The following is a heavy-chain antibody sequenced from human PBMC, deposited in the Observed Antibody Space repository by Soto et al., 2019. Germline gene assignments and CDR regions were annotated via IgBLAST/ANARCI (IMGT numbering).Heavy chain of an antibody. D-gene: IGHD2-2*02. CDR3: ARDDCSSASCYRMDV. Sequence: GGSLRLSCAASGFTFSSYSMNWVRQAPGKGLEWVSSISSSSSYIYYADSVKGRFTISRDNAKNSLYLQMNSLRAEDTAVYYCARDDCSSASCYRMDVWGQGTTVTVSS. J-gene: IGHJ6*02. V-gene: IGHV3-21*01. CDR2: ISSSSSYI. CDR1: GFTFSSYS.